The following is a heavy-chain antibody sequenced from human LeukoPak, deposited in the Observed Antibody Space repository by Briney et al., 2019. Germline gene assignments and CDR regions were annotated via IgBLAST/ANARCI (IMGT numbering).Heavy chain of an antibody. CDR1: GFTFSDYY. J-gene: IGHJ4*02. CDR3: ARAGNLYCSSTSCSFDY. V-gene: IGHV3-11*04. CDR2: ISSSGSTI. Sequence: KPGGSLRLSCAASGFTFSDYYMSWIRQAPGKGLEWVSYISSSGSTIYYADSVKGRFTISRDNAKNSLYLQMNSLRAGDTAVYYCARAGNLYCSSTSCSFDYWGQGTLVTVSS. D-gene: IGHD2-2*01.